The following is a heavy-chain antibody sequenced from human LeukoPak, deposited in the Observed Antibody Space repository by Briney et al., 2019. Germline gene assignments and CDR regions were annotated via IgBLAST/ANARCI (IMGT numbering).Heavy chain of an antibody. V-gene: IGHV7-4-1*02. CDR2: INTNTGNP. Sequence: ASVKVSCKASGYTFTSYAMNWVRQAPGQGLEWMGWINTNTGNPAYAQGFTGRFVFSLDTSVSTAYLQISSLKAEDTAVYYCARGYTKDMTSVTHFDYWGQGTLVTVSS. CDR1: GYTFTSYA. J-gene: IGHJ4*02. D-gene: IGHD4-17*01. CDR3: ARGYTKDMTSVTHFDY.